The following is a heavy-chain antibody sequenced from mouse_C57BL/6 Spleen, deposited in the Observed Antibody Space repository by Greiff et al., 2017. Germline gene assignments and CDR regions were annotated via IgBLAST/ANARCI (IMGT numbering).Heavy chain of an antibody. Sequence: VQLQQSGAELARPGASVKMSCKASGYTFTSYTIHWVKQRPGQGLEWIGYINPSSGYTKYNQKFKDKATLTEDKSSSTAYMQLSCLTSEDSAVYYCARGTVEGYSDVCGTGTTGTVSS. J-gene: IGHJ1*03. D-gene: IGHD1-1*01. CDR3: ARGTVEGYSDV. CDR2: INPSSGYT. V-gene: IGHV1-4*01. CDR1: GYTFTSYT.